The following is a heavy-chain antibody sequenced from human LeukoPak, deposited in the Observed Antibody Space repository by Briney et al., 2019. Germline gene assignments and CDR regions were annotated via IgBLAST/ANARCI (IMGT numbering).Heavy chain of an antibody. D-gene: IGHD1-7*01. CDR1: GFTFSSYA. V-gene: IGHV3-23*01. Sequence: GGSLRLSCVASGFTFSSYAMSWVRQAPGKGLEWVSAISASGSSTYYGDSVKGRFTISRDNAKNSLYLEMNSLRAEDTAVYYCARDMEVPRRQFAYWGQGTLVTVSS. CDR2: ISASGSST. CDR3: ARDMEVPRRQFAY. J-gene: IGHJ4*02.